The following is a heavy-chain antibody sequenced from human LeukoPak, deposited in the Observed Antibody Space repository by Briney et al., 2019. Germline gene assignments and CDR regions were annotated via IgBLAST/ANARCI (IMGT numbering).Heavy chain of an antibody. V-gene: IGHV5-51*01. CDR2: IYPGDSDT. J-gene: IGHJ1*01. D-gene: IGHD2-2*01. CDR1: GYSLTSYW. Sequence: GESLKISCQGSGYSLTSYWIGWVRQMPGKGLEWMGIIYPGDSDTRYSPSFQGQVTISADKSISTAYLQWSSLKASDTAMYYCARQAVPVAKYFQHWGQGTLVTVSS. CDR3: ARQAVPVAKYFQH.